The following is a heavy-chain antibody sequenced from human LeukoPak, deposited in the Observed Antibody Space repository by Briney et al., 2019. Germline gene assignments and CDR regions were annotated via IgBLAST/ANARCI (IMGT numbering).Heavy chain of an antibody. CDR2: IYSGGST. D-gene: IGHD2-2*01. J-gene: IGHJ4*02. Sequence: GGSLRLSCAASGFTVSSNYMSWVRQAPGKGLEWVPVIYSGGSTYYADSVKGRFTISRDNSKNTLYLQMNSLRAEDTAVYYCASSLNSYCSSTSCPFDYWGQGTLVTVSS. CDR3: ASSLNSYCSSTSCPFDY. CDR1: GFTVSSNY. V-gene: IGHV3-53*01.